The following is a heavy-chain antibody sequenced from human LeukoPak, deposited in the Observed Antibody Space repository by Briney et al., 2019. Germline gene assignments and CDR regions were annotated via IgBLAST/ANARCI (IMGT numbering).Heavy chain of an antibody. CDR2: INHSGST. D-gene: IGHD6-6*01. J-gene: IGHJ4*02. CDR1: GGSFSGYY. CDR3: ARGIAARQFGY. Sequence: SETLSLTCAVYGGSFSGYYWSWIRQPPGKGLEWIGEINHSGSTNYNPSLKSRVTISVDTSKNQFSLKLSSVTAAGTAVYYCARGIAARQFGYWGQGTLVTVSS. V-gene: IGHV4-34*01.